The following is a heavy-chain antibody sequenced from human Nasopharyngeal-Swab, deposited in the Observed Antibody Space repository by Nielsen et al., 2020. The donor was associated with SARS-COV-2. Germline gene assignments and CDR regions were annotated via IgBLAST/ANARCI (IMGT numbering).Heavy chain of an antibody. J-gene: IGHJ4*02. CDR2: ISGSGGST. Sequence: GESLKISCAASGFTFSSYAMSWVRQAPGKGLEWVSAISGSGGSTYYADSVKGRFTISRDNAKNSLYLQMNSLRAEDTAVYYCARDLQGEMANGGYWGQGTLVTVSS. CDR1: GFTFSSYA. D-gene: IGHD5-24*01. CDR3: ARDLQGEMANGGY. V-gene: IGHV3-23*01.